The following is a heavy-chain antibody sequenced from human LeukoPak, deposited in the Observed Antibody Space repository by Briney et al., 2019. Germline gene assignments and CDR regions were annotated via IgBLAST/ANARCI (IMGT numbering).Heavy chain of an antibody. CDR2: IKQDGSEK. V-gene: IGHV3-7*01. J-gene: IGHJ4*02. CDR1: GFTFSSYW. D-gene: IGHD3-10*01. CDR3: ARDYFPSMARGVIIGYFDY. Sequence: GGSLRLSYAASGFTFSSYWMSWVRQAPGKGLEWVANIKQDGSEKYYVDSVKGRFTISRDNAKNSLYLQMNSLRAEDTAVYYCARDYFPSMARGVIIGYFDYWGQGTLVTVSS.